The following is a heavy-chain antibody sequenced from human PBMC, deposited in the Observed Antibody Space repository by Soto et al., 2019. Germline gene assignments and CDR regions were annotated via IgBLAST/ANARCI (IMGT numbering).Heavy chain of an antibody. CDR1: GDSISSGAYY. D-gene: IGHD6-19*01. Sequence: PSETLSLTCTVSGDSISSGAYYWSWVRQLPGKGLEWIGYIHSSGSSYYTPSLKSRLTISIDTSENQFSLNLNSVTAADTAVYYCESSPKGGWTCDHWGQGTLVTVSS. CDR3: ESSPKGGWTCDH. V-gene: IGHV4-31*03. J-gene: IGHJ4*02. CDR2: IHSSGSS.